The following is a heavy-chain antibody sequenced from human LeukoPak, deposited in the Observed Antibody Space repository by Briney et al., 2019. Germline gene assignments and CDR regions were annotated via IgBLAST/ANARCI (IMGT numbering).Heavy chain of an antibody. Sequence: GGSLRLSCAASGFIVSSNYMSWVRQAPGKGLEWVSVIYSGGSTYYADSVKGRFTISRDNSKNTLYLQMNSLRAEDTAVYYCAKGRYSGYLIYYYYYGMDVWGQGTTVTVSS. CDR1: GFIVSSNY. CDR2: IYSGGST. V-gene: IGHV3-66*01. D-gene: IGHD5-12*01. CDR3: AKGRYSGYLIYYYYYGMDV. J-gene: IGHJ6*02.